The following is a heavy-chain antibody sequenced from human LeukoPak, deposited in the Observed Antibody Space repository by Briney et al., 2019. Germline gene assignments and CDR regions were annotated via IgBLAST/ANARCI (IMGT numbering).Heavy chain of an antibody. CDR2: INSDGSST. CDR3: AKEYDSGGYGANFDY. Sequence: GGSLRLSCAASGFIFSSYWMHWVRQAPGKGLVWVSRINSDGSSTNYADSVKGRFTISRDNAKNTLYLQMNSLRAEGTAVYYCAKEYDSGGYGANFDYWGQGTLVTVSS. D-gene: IGHD3-10*01. J-gene: IGHJ4*02. CDR1: GFIFSSYW. V-gene: IGHV3-74*01.